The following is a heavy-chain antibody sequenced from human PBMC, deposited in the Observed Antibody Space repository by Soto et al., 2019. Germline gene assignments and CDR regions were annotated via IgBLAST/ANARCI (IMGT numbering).Heavy chain of an antibody. J-gene: IGHJ4*02. D-gene: IGHD3-10*01. CDR1: GFSLSTSGVG. V-gene: IGHV2-5*02. Sequence: QITLKESGPTLVKPTQTLTLTCTFSGFSLSTSGVGVGWIRQPPGKALEWLALIYWDDDKRYSPSLKSRPTHNEDRAQNQVGLTKNHLGPVDTATYYLSPSGIEKAHPDTWPFDYLGQGTPVTLPP. CDR2: IYWDDDK. CDR3: SPSGIEKAHPDTWPFDY.